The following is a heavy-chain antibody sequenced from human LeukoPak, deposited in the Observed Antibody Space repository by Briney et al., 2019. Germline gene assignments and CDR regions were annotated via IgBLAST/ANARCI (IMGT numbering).Heavy chain of an antibody. J-gene: IGHJ4*02. CDR1: GFTFSSYW. Sequence: GGSLRLSCAASGFTFSSYWIHWVRQAPGKGLAWVSRIDNDGSDTIFADSVKGRFTLSRDNAKNTVYLQMNSLRAEDTAIYYCARDGDIAVATAPYYFDYWGQGILVTVSS. CDR2: IDNDGSDT. V-gene: IGHV3-74*01. D-gene: IGHD6-19*01. CDR3: ARDGDIAVATAPYYFDY.